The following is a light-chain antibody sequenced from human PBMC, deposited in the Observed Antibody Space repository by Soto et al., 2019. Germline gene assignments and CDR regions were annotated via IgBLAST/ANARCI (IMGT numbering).Light chain of an antibody. V-gene: IGKV3-11*01. Sequence: EIVLTQSPATLSLSPGERATLSCRASQSVSSYLAWYQQKPGQAPRLLIYDASNRATGIPPRFSGSGSGTDFTLTISSLEPEDFAVYYCPQRSNWPLTFGGGTKVEIK. CDR2: DAS. CDR3: PQRSNWPLT. CDR1: QSVSSY. J-gene: IGKJ4*01.